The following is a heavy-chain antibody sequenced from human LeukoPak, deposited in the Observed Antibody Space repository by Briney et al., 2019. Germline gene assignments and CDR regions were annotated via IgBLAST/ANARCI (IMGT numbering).Heavy chain of an antibody. CDR1: GFTFSSYA. V-gene: IGHV3-30*01. CDR3: ARDWGWGRRAAIVVVPARPFTMDV. J-gene: IGHJ6*04. Sequence: GGSLRLSCAASGFTFSSYAMHWVRQAPGKGLEWVAVISYDGSNKYYADSVKGRFTISRDNSKNTLYLQMNSLRAEDTAVYYCARDWGWGRRAAIVVVPARPFTMDVWGKGTTVTVSS. D-gene: IGHD2-2*01. CDR2: ISYDGSNK.